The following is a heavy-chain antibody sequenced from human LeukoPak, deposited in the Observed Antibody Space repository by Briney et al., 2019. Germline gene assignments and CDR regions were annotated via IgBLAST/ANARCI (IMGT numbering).Heavy chain of an antibody. V-gene: IGHV4-59*01. CDR3: ARAGGYSSPLGY. J-gene: IGHJ4*02. CDR2: IYYSGST. D-gene: IGHD6-13*01. CDR1: GGSISSYY. Sequence: SETLSLTCTVSGGSISSYYWSWIRQPPGMGLEWIGYIYYSGSTSYNPSLKSRVTISVDTSKNQFSLKLSSVTAADTAVYYCARAGGYSSPLGYWGQGTLVTVSS.